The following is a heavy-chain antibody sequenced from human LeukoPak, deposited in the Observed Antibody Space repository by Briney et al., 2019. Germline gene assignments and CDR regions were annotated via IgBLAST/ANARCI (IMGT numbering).Heavy chain of an antibody. V-gene: IGHV3-7*03. J-gene: IGHJ4*02. CDR3: VRNLAVAGTCFDS. Sequence: GGSLRLSCAASGFTFRNYWMSWVRQAPGTGPEWVANIKQDGSDRNYVTSVRGRFTISRDNAESSLYLQMNSLRVEDTAVYYCVRNLAVAGTCFDSWGQGTLVTVSS. CDR1: GFTFRNYW. CDR2: IKQDGSDR. D-gene: IGHD6-19*01.